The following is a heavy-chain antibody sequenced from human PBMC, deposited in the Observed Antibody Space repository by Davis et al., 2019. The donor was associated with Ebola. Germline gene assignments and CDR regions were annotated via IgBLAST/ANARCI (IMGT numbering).Heavy chain of an antibody. D-gene: IGHD4-17*01. CDR1: GGSISSGDYY. Sequence: LRLSCTVSGGSISSGDYYWSWIRQPPGKGLEWIGYIYYSGSTYYDPSLKSRVTISVDTSKNQFSLKLSSVTAADTAVYYCARYPVTTAVDWFDPWGQGTLVTVSS. V-gene: IGHV4-30-4*01. CDR3: ARYPVTTAVDWFDP. J-gene: IGHJ5*02. CDR2: IYYSGST.